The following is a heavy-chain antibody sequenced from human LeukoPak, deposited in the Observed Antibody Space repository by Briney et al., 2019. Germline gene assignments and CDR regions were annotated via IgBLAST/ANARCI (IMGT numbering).Heavy chain of an antibody. CDR3: AKDLPDYGDYIEGY. CDR1: GFTFSNYA. J-gene: IGHJ4*02. CDR2: ISTGGERT. V-gene: IGHV3-23*01. Sequence: PGGSLRLSCAVSGFTFSNYAMIWVRQAPGKGLEWVSGISTGGERTYYADSVKGRFTFSRDNSRNMVYLQMNSLRAEDTAVYYCAKDLPDYGDYIEGYWGQGTLVTVSS. D-gene: IGHD4-17*01.